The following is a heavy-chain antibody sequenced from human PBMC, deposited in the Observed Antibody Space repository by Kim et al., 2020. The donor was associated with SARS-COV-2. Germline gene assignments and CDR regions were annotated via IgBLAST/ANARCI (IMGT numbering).Heavy chain of an antibody. Sequence: GGSLRLSCAASGFTFSSYWMSWVRQAPGKGLEWVANIKQDGSEKYYVDSVKGRFTISRDNAKNSLYLQMNSLRAEDTAVYYCASGSWMIVEKYFDYWGQGTLVTVSS. V-gene: IGHV3-7*03. CDR1: GFTFSSYW. J-gene: IGHJ4*02. CDR3: ASGSWMIVEKYFDY. CDR2: IKQDGSEK. D-gene: IGHD3-22*01.